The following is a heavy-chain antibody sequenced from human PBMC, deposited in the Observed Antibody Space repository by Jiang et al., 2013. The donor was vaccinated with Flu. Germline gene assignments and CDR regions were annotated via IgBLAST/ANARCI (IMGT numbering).Heavy chain of an antibody. CDR2: IYYSGST. D-gene: IGHD2-15*01. CDR1: GGSISSYY. CDR3: ARQDYCSGGSCYFGWFDP. J-gene: IGHJ5*02. Sequence: SLTCTVSGGSISSYYWSWIRQPPGKGLEWIGYIYYSGSTNYNPSLKSRVTISVDTSKNQFSLKLSSVTAADTAVYYCARQDYCSGGSCYFGWFDPWGQGTLVTVSS. V-gene: IGHV4-59*08.